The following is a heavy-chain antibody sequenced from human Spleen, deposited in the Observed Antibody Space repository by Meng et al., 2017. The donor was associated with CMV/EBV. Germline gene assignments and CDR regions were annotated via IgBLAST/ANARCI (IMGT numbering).Heavy chain of an antibody. J-gene: IGHJ5*02. CDR1: GYTFTDYG. CDR2: VSAHNGNT. D-gene: IGHD2-2*01. Sequence: ASVKVSCKASGYTFTDYGISWVRQAPGHGLEWMGWVSAHNGNTDYAQKFLDRVTLTTDTSTSTAYMELRSLTSDDTAVYYCARDGYCSSISCPVHGWFDPWGQGTLVTVSS. CDR3: ARDGYCSSISCPVHGWFDP. V-gene: IGHV1-18*01.